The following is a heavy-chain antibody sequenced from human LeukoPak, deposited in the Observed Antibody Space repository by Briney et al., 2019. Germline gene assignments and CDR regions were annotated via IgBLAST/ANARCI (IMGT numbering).Heavy chain of an antibody. CDR1: GFTFSAYA. J-gene: IGHJ4*02. Sequence: GGSLRLSCSASGFTFSAYAMYWVRQAPGKGLEYVSGISNNGGSSFYADSVKGRFTISRDNSKNTLYLQMSSLRAEDTAVYYCVKAYGSGSYYNHDYWGQGTLVTVSS. V-gene: IGHV3-64D*09. CDR3: VKAYGSGSYYNHDY. D-gene: IGHD3-10*01. CDR2: ISNNGGSS.